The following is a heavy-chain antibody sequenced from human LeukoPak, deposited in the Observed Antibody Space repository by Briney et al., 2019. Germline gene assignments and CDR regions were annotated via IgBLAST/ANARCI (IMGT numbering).Heavy chain of an antibody. CDR1: GASISNSAYY. Sequence: PSETLSLTCTVSGASISNSAYYWLWIRQPPGKGLEWIGSIYYSGSTYYNPSLKSRVTISVDTSKNQFSLKLSSVTAADTAVYYCARDANYDFWSGPLDYWGQGTLVTVSS. CDR2: IYYSGST. CDR3: ARDANYDFWSGPLDY. D-gene: IGHD3-3*01. V-gene: IGHV4-39*07. J-gene: IGHJ4*02.